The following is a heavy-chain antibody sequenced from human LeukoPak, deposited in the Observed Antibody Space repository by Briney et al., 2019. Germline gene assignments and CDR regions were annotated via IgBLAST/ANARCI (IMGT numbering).Heavy chain of an antibody. CDR3: ARGGYTGYASVEGVDY. CDR1: GYTLSYYG. CDR2: ISAYNGNT. Sequence: GASVKVSCKASGYTLSYYGINWVRQAPGQGLEWMGWISAYNGNTNYAQKYQGRVTMTTDTSTNTAYMALRSLRSDDTAVYYCARGGYTGYASVEGVDYWGQGTLVTVSS. J-gene: IGHJ4*02. V-gene: IGHV1-18*01. D-gene: IGHD5-12*01.